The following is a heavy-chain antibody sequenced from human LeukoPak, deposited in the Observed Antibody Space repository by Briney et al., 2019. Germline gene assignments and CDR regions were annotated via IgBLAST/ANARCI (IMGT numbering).Heavy chain of an antibody. CDR1: GDSVSSNSVT. D-gene: IGHD5-18*01. V-gene: IGHV6-1*01. CDR2: TYYRSKWYY. CDR3: ARGEGYSYGYWWFDP. Sequence: SQTLSLTCAISGDSVSSNSVTWNWIRQSPSGCLECLGRTYYRSKWYYEYAVSVRSRITIDPDTSKNQFSLQLNSVTPEVTAVYYCARGEGYSYGYWWFDPWGQGTLVTVSS. J-gene: IGHJ5*02.